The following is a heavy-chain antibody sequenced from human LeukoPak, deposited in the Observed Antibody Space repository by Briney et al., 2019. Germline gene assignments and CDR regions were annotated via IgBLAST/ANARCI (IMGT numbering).Heavy chain of an antibody. Sequence: ASVKVSCKASGYTFTGYYMHWVRQTPGQGLEWMGWINPNSGGTNYAQKFQGRVTMTRDTSISTAYMELSRLRSDDTAVYYCARDPRDYVSSWFDPWGQGTLVTVSS. CDR2: INPNSGGT. CDR3: ARDPRDYVSSWFDP. CDR1: GYTFTGYY. D-gene: IGHD3-16*01. J-gene: IGHJ5*02. V-gene: IGHV1-2*02.